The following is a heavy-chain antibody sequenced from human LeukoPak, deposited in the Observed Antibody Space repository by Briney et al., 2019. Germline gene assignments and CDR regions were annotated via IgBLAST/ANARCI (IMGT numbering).Heavy chain of an antibody. CDR1: GGSFSGYY. CDR2: INHSGST. CDR3: ASPGDYGGNLYAFDI. V-gene: IGHV4-34*01. Sequence: SGTLSLTCAVYGGSFSGYYWSWIRQPPGKGLEWIGEINHSGSTNYNPSLKSRVTISVDTSKNQFSLKLSSVTAAETAVYYCASPGDYGGNLYAFDIWGQGTMVTVSS. D-gene: IGHD4-23*01. J-gene: IGHJ3*02.